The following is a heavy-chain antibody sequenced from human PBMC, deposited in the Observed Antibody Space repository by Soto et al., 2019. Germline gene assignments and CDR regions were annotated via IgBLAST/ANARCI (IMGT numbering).Heavy chain of an antibody. J-gene: IGHJ4*02. Sequence: EVPLLESGGGVVQPGGSLRLSCEASGFNFKKFAMGWVRQAPGEGLEWVSGISCCGGSTSYADSVKGRFTLARDDSKNALSLHLNSLRFEDTARYFCAKADGEQWLIPHLDNWGQGALGTVS. CDR2: ISCCGGST. D-gene: IGHD6-19*01. CDR1: GFNFKKFA. V-gene: IGHV3-23*01. CDR3: AKADGEQWLIPHLDN.